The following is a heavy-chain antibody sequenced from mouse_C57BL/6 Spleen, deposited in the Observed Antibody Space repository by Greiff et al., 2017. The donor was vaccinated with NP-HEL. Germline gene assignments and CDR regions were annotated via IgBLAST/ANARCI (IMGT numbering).Heavy chain of an antibody. CDR3: ARLAFGAY. Sequence: QVQLKQPGAELVRPGTSVKLSCKASGYTFTSYWMHWVKQRPGQGLEWIGVIDPSDSYTNYNQKFKGKATLTVDTSSSTAYMQLSSLTSEDSAVYYCARLAFGAYWGQGTLVTVSA. CDR1: GYTFTSYW. J-gene: IGHJ3*01. V-gene: IGHV1-59*01. D-gene: IGHD3-1*01. CDR2: IDPSDSYT.